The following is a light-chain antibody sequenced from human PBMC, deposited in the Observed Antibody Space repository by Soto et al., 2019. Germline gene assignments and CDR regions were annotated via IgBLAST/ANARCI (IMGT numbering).Light chain of an antibody. J-gene: IGKJ1*01. CDR1: ESVSSH. CDR2: DSS. CDR3: QQYGSSPQT. V-gene: IGKV3-20*01. Sequence: EIVMTQSPATLSVSPGQRATLSCRASESVSSHLAWYQQKPGQAPRLLIYDSSSRATGIPDRFSGSGSGTDFTLTISRLEPEDFAVYYCQQYGSSPQTFGQGTKVDIK.